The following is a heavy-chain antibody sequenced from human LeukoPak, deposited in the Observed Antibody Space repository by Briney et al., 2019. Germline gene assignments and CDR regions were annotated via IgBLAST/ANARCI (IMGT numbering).Heavy chain of an antibody. Sequence: GGSLRLSCAASGFIFSSYWMHWVRQAPGKGLVWVSRINTDGSSTSYADSVKGRFTISRDKAKNTLYLQMNSLRAEDTALYYCARGGSGSLEPPLDYWGQGTLVTVSS. CDR3: ARGGSGSLEPPLDY. D-gene: IGHD1-26*01. J-gene: IGHJ4*02. CDR2: INTDGSST. CDR1: GFIFSSYW. V-gene: IGHV3-74*01.